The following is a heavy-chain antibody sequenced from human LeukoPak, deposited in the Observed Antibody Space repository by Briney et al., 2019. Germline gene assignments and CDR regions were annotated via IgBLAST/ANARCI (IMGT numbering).Heavy chain of an antibody. J-gene: IGHJ6*03. CDR2: IYYSGST. CDR1: GGSISSYY. Sequence: PSETLSLTCTVSGGSISSYYWSWIRQPPGKGLEWIGYIYYSGSTNYNPSLKSRVTISVDTSKNQFSLKLSSVTAADTAVYYCARGIVGATTAQYYYYYMDVWGKGTTVTVSS. CDR3: ARGIVGATTAQYYYYYMDV. D-gene: IGHD1-26*01. V-gene: IGHV4-59*01.